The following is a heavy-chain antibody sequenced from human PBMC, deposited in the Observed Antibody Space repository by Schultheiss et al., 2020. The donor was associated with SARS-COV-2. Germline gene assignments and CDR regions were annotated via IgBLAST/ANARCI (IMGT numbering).Heavy chain of an antibody. Sequence: ASVKVSCKASGYDLTSYYIHWVRQAPGQGLAWLGIINPSSGSTNYAQRFQGRITMTRDTSTSTVYMELSSLRSDDTAVYYCAREGATLLGAVTTYYYYYMDVWGKGTTVTVSS. V-gene: IGHV1-46*01. CDR1: GYDLTSYY. CDR3: AREGATLLGAVTTYYYYYMDV. CDR2: INPSSGST. J-gene: IGHJ6*03. D-gene: IGHD4-17*01.